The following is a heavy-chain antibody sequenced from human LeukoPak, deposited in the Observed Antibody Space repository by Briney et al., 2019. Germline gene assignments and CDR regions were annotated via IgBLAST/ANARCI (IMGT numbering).Heavy chain of an antibody. CDR2: IKQDESEK. Sequence: GGSLRLSCAASGFTFSSYWMSWVRQALGKGLEWVANIKQDESEKYYVDSVKGRFTISRDNAKNSLYLQMNSLRAEDTAVYYCARDKIEGPTKLDYWGQGILVTVSS. CDR3: ARDKIEGPTKLDY. CDR1: GFTFSSYW. J-gene: IGHJ4*02. V-gene: IGHV3-7*01. D-gene: IGHD1-1*01.